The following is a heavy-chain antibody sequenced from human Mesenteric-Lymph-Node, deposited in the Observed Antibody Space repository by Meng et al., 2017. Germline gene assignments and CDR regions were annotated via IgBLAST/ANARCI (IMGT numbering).Heavy chain of an antibody. D-gene: IGHD1-26*01. Sequence: ASVKVSCKPSGYDFIDYGIAWVRQAPGQGLEWVGWISPYNGDIKYAQKFQGRVTMTRDTSTSTVYMELSSLRSDDTAVYYCARRRVGDYYYGMDVWGQGTTVTVSS. CDR2: ISPYNGDI. V-gene: IGHV1-18*01. CDR1: GYDFIDYG. J-gene: IGHJ6*02. CDR3: ARRRVGDYYYGMDV.